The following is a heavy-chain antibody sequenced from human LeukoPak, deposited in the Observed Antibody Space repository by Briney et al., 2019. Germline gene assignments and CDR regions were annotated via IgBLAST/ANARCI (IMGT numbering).Heavy chain of an antibody. CDR1: GFTFSSYA. V-gene: IGHV3-23*01. D-gene: IGHD4-17*01. Sequence: GGSLRLSCAASGFTFSSYAMSWVRQAPGKGLEWVSAISGSGGSTYYADSVKGRFTISRDNSKNTLYLQMNSLRAEDTAVYYCAKDKFYGDYFYNWFDPWGQGTLVTV. CDR2: ISGSGGST. CDR3: AKDKFYGDYFYNWFDP. J-gene: IGHJ5*02.